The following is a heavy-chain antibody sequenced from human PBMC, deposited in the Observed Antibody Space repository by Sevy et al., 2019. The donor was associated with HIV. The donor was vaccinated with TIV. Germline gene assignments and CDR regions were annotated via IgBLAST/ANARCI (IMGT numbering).Heavy chain of an antibody. CDR3: ARHCVEDSSGWPYGMDV. V-gene: IGHV5-51*01. J-gene: IGHJ6*02. Sequence: EQSLKISCKGSGYSFTSYWIGWVRQMTGKGLKWMGIIYPGHSDTRYSPSFQGQVTISADKSISTAYLQWSSLKASDTAMYYCARHCVEDSSGWPYGMDVWGQGTTVIVSS. CDR1: GYSFTSYW. CDR2: IYPGHSDT. D-gene: IGHD6-19*01.